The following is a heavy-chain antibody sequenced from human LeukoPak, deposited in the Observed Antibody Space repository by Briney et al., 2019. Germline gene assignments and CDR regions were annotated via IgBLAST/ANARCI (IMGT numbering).Heavy chain of an antibody. V-gene: IGHV3-30*02. J-gene: IGHJ4*02. CDR1: GFTFSSYG. CDR3: AKDLRFGELPFDY. D-gene: IGHD3-10*01. CDR2: IRYDGSNK. Sequence: GGSLRLSCAASGFTFSSYGMHWVRQAPGKGLEWVAFIRYDGSNKYYADSVKGRFTISRDNSKNTLYLQMNSLRAEDTAVYYCAKDLRFGELPFDYWGQGTLVTVSS.